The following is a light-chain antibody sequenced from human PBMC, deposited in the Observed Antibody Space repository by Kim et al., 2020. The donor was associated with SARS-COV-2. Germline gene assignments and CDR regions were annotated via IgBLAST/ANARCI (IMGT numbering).Light chain of an antibody. Sequence: APGKTASITCGGNDIGSKSVHWYQQRPGQAPVLVIYYDIDRPSGIPERFSGSNSGNTATLTISRVEAGDEADYYCQVWDRSSDHWVFGGGTQLTVL. CDR3: QVWDRSSDHWV. CDR1: DIGSKS. CDR2: YDI. J-gene: IGLJ3*02. V-gene: IGLV3-21*01.